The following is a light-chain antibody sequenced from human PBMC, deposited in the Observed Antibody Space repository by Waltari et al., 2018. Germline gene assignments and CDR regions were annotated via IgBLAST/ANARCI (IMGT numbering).Light chain of an antibody. CDR3: QQYYSPPYT. CDR2: WAS. CDR1: QRVLYSSNNKNY. V-gene: IGKV4-1*01. J-gene: IGKJ2*01. Sequence: DIVMTQSPDSLAVSLGERATINCTSSQRVLYSSNNKNYLAWYQQKPGQPPNLLIYWASTRESGVPDRFSGSGSGTDFTLTISGLQAEDVAVYYCQQYYSPPYTFGQGTKLEIK.